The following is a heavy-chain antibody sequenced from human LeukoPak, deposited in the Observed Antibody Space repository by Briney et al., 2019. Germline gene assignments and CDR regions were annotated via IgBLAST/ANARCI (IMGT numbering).Heavy chain of an antibody. V-gene: IGHV4-38-2*01. D-gene: IGHD3-10*01. J-gene: IGHJ4*02. CDR1: GYSISSGYY. Sequence: IPSETLSLTCAVSGYSISSGYYWGWIRQPPGKGLEWIGSIYHSGSTYYNPSLKSRVTISVDTSKNQFSLKLSSVTAADTAVYYCARVGSGSYFLIYYFDYWGQGTLVTVPS. CDR3: ARVGSGSYFLIYYFDY. CDR2: IYHSGST.